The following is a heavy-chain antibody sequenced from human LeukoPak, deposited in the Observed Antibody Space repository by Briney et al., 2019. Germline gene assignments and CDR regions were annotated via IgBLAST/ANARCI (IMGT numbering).Heavy chain of an antibody. CDR1: GFTFSDYY. D-gene: IGHD5-18*01. CDR2: ISSSGSTI. V-gene: IGHV3-11*01. CDR3: ARGRGYSQSNWVDP. Sequence: GGSLRLSCAASGFTFSDYYMSWIRQAPGKGLEWVSYISSSGSTIYYADSVKGRFTISRDNSKNTLYLQMNSLRAEDTAVYYCARGRGYSQSNWVDPWGQGTMVTVSA. J-gene: IGHJ5*02.